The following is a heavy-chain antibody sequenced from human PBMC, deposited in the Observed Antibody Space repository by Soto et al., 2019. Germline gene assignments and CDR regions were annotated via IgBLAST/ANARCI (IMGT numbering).Heavy chain of an antibody. V-gene: IGHV3-30*03. CDR1: GFTFSSYG. Sequence: GGSLRLSCAASGFTFSSYGMHWVRQAPGKGLEWVAVISYDGSNKYYADSVKGRFTISRDNSKNTLYLQMNSLRAEDTAVYCCARDWTYDFWSGSDYWGQGTLVTVSS. D-gene: IGHD3-3*01. J-gene: IGHJ4*02. CDR3: ARDWTYDFWSGSDY. CDR2: ISYDGSNK.